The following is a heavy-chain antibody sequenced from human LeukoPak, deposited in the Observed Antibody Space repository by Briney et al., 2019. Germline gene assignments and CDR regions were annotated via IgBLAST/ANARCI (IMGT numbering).Heavy chain of an antibody. D-gene: IGHD1-26*01. CDR1: GFTFSSYA. CDR3: ARLGGTYYNPYFDY. Sequence: GGSLRLSCAASGFTFSSYAMSWVRQAPGKGLEWVSAISGSGGSTYYADSVKGRFTISRDNANNSLYLQMNSLRAEDTAVYYCARLGGTYYNPYFDYCGQGILVTVSS. V-gene: IGHV3-23*01. CDR2: ISGSGGST. J-gene: IGHJ4*02.